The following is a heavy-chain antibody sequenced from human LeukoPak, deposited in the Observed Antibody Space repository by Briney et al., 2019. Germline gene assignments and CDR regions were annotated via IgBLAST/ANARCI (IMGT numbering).Heavy chain of an antibody. CDR1: GGSISSYY. J-gene: IGHJ6*02. CDR2: AYYSGST. CDR3: ASRSGRNYYGMDV. Sequence: SETLSLTCTVSGGSISSYYWNWIRQPPGKALEWLGYAYYSGSTNYNPSLKTRLTISVDTSKTQFSLTLSSVTAADTAIYYCASRSGRNYYGMDVWGQGTTVIVSS. V-gene: IGHV4-59*01. D-gene: IGHD3-10*01.